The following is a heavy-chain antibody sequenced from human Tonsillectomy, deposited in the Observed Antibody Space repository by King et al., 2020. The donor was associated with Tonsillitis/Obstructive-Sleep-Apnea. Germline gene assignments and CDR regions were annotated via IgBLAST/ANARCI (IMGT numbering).Heavy chain of an antibody. CDR3: VRVRVILNAFDI. V-gene: IGHV4-39*02. D-gene: IGHD2/OR15-2a*01. J-gene: IGHJ3*02. Sequence: LQLQESGPGLVKPSETLSLTCTVSGGSISSSSYYWGWIRQPPGKGLEWIGSIYYSGSTYYNPSLKSRVTISVDTSKNHFSLKLSSVTAADTAVYYCVRVRVILNAFDIWGQGTMVTVSS. CDR2: IYYSGST. CDR1: GGSISSSSYY.